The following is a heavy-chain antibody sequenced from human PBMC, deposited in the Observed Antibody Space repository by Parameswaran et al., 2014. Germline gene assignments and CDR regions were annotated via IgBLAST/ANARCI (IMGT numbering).Heavy chain of an antibody. CDR1: ISVA. J-gene: IGHJ6*02. D-gene: IGHD6-19*01. CDR2: TYYRSKWYN. CDR3: ARERASGWLGEDYYYGMDV. Sequence: ISVARWIRQSPSRGLEWLGRTYYRSKWYNDYAVSVKSRITINPDTSKNQFSLQLNSVTPEDTAVYYCARERASGWLGEDYYYGMDVWGQGTTVTVSS. V-gene: IGHV6-1*01.